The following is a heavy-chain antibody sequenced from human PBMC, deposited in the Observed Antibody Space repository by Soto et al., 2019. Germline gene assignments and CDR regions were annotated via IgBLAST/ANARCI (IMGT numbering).Heavy chain of an antibody. D-gene: IGHD6-13*01. CDR2: IIPIFGTA. CDR1: GGTFSSYA. CDR3: VRARGSSSWFFMVGDFDL. J-gene: IGHJ2*01. V-gene: IGHV1-69*01. Sequence: QVQLVQSGAEVKKPGSSVKVSCKASGGTFSSYAISWVRQAPGQGREWMGGIIPIFGTANYAQKFQGRVKITADESTSTDYMELSSLRSEDTAVYYCVRARGSSSWFFMVGDFDLWGRGTLVTVSS.